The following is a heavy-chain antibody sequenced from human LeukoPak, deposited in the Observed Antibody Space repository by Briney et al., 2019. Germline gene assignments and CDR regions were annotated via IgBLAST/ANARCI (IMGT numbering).Heavy chain of an antibody. V-gene: IGHV4-59*08. Sequence: PSETLSLTCTVSGGSISSYYWSWIRQPPGKGLEWIGYIYYSGRTKYNPSLKSRVTISVDTSKNQFSLKLSSVTAADTAVYYCARVGSTHYGMDVWGQGTTVTVSS. CDR2: IYYSGRT. CDR3: ARVGSTHYGMDV. J-gene: IGHJ6*02. CDR1: GGSISSYY. D-gene: IGHD2/OR15-2a*01.